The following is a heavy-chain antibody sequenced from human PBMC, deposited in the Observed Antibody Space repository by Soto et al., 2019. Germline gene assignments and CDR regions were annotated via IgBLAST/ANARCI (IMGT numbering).Heavy chain of an antibody. V-gene: IGHV1-69*01. Sequence: QVQLVQSGAEVKKPGSSVKVSCKASGGTFSSYAISWVRQAPGQGLEWMGGIIPIFGTANSAQKFQGRVTITADESTSTAYMKLISLRSEDTAVYYCALIHRYYGMDVWGQGTTVTVSS. CDR2: IIPIFGTA. D-gene: IGHD2-8*01. CDR3: ALIHRYYGMDV. J-gene: IGHJ6*02. CDR1: GGTFSSYA.